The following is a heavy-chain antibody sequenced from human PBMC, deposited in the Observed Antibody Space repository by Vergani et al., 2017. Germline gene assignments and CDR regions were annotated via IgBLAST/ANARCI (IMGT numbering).Heavy chain of an antibody. CDR1: GYTFTSYG. J-gene: IGHJ4*02. CDR2: INAGNGNT. D-gene: IGHD6-13*01. V-gene: IGHV1-18*01. Sequence: QVQLVQSGAEVKKPGASVKVSCKASGYTFTSYGISWVRQAPGQGLEWMGWINAGNGNTKYSQKFQGRVTITRDTSASTAYMELSSLRSEDTAVYYWATSGRAAAGPNDYWGQGTLVTVSS. CDR3: ATSGRAAAGPNDY.